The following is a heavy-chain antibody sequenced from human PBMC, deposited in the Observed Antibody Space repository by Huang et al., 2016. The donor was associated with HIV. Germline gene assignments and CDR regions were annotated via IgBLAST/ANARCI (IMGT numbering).Heavy chain of an antibody. CDR2: IESDGSST. J-gene: IGHJ4*01. Sequence: EVELAESGGGSVRPGQSLRLSCVGSGFIFSDYWMHWVRQIPGKGLMWVERIESDGSSTSYADSVKGRFTIYRDNARNTVYLQRSSLRVDDTAVYYCVRAREKGYDFWSGYRYWGQGAQVTVSS. CDR3: VRAREKGYDFWSGYRY. D-gene: IGHD3-3*01. V-gene: IGHV3-74*02. CDR1: GFIFSDYW.